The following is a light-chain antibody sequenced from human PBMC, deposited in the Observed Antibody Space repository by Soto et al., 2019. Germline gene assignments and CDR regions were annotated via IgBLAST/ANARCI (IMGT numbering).Light chain of an antibody. J-gene: IGLJ3*02. Sequence: QSVRTQSSSSSASLGSSVNLTCTLSSGHSSYIIAWHQQQPGKAPRYLIKLEGSGSYSKGSGLPDRFSASTSGADRYLTVSNLQFEDEADYYCETWDFNHRVFGGGTQLTVL. CDR1: SGHSSYI. V-gene: IGLV4-60*02. CDR3: ETWDFNHRV. CDR2: LEGSGSY.